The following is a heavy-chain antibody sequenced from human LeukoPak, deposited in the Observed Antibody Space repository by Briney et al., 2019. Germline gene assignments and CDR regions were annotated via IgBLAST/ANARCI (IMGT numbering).Heavy chain of an antibody. Sequence: SETLSLTCTLSGGSVSTGSYYCSWIRQPPGKGLEWIGYIYYSGSTNYNPSLKSRVTISIDMSKNQFYLKLSSVTAADTAVYFCARVGDAYSYSYWGQGALVTVSS. CDR3: ARVGDAYSYSY. CDR1: GGSVSTGSYY. D-gene: IGHD5-24*01. CDR2: IYYSGST. V-gene: IGHV4-61*01. J-gene: IGHJ4*02.